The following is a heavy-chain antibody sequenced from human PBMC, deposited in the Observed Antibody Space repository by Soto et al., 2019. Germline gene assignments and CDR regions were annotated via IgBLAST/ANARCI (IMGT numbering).Heavy chain of an antibody. CDR2: MKSKTDGGTT. CDR1: ECTCSNAG. CDR3: TTSAPLRFLEWLTNQGRDYYYMDV. D-gene: IGHD3-3*01. J-gene: IGHJ6*03. V-gene: IGHV3-15*01. Sequence: WGSIRLSWAAAECTCSNAGVRCVRQAPGKGLEWVGRMKSKTDGGTTDYAAPVKGRFTISRDDSKNTLYLQMNSLKTEDTAVYYCTTSAPLRFLEWLTNQGRDYYYMDVWGKGTTVTVS.